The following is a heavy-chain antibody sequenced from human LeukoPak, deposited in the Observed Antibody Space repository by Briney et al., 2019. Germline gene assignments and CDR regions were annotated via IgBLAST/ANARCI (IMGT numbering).Heavy chain of an antibody. CDR1: GGSISSYY. Sequence: SETLSLTCTVSGGSISSYYWSWIPQPTGKGLEWIGYIYYSGSTNYNPSLKSRVTISVDTSKNQFSLKLSSVTAADTAVYYCARILVGALVLINNYFVYWGQGTLVTVSS. J-gene: IGHJ4*02. D-gene: IGHD1-26*01. V-gene: IGHV4-59*01. CDR2: IYYSGST. CDR3: ARILVGALVLINNYFVY.